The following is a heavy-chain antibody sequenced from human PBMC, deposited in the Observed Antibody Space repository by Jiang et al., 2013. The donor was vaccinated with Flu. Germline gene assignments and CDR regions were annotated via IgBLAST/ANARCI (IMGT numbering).Heavy chain of an antibody. D-gene: IGHD2-15*01. J-gene: IGHJ4*02. CDR2: ISYDGSNK. Sequence: VQLVESGGGVVQPGRSLRLSCAASGFTFSSYPMHWVRQPPGKGLEWVSVISYDGSNKYYADSVKGRFTISRDNSKNTVYLQMNSLRLEDTAVYYCARDVAATLVADYWGQGTLVTVSS. CDR3: ARDVAATLVADY. CDR1: GFTFSSYP. V-gene: IGHV3-30-3*01.